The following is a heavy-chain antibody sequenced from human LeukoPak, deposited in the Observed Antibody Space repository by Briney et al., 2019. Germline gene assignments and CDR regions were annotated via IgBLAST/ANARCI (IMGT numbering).Heavy chain of an antibody. CDR2: ISSSSSYI. CDR3: ARADTYYDILTGYYALDY. D-gene: IGHD3-9*01. Sequence: GGSLRLSCAASGFTFSSYSMNWVRQAPGKGLEWVSSISSSSSYIYYADSVKGRFTISRDNAKNSLYLQMNSLRAEDTAVYYCARADTYYDILTGYYALDYWGQGTLVTVSS. V-gene: IGHV3-21*01. J-gene: IGHJ4*02. CDR1: GFTFSSYS.